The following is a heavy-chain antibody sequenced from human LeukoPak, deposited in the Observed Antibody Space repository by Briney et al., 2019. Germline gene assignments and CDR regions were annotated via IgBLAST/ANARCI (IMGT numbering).Heavy chain of an antibody. V-gene: IGHV3-23*01. D-gene: IGHD1-20*01. CDR3: AEDRDIILTGHGMDV. J-gene: IGHJ6*02. CDR2: TAASSSST. Sequence: GGSLRLSCAASGFTFSSYSMNWVRQAPGKGLEWVSTTAASSSSTNYAESVKGRFTISRDNSKKTLYLQMNNLRAEDTAVYYCAEDRDIILTGHGMDVWGQGTTVTVSS. CDR1: GFTFSSYS.